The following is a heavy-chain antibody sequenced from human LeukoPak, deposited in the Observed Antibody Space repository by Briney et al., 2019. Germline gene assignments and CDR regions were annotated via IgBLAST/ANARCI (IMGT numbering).Heavy chain of an antibody. Sequence: EAGGSLRLSCAASGFTFSSYGMHWVRLAPGKGLEWVALIWYDGSSKHYADSVRGRFTISRDNSKNTLYLQMNSLRAEDTAVYYCARDFELSHWGQGTLVTVSS. D-gene: IGHD3-16*02. J-gene: IGHJ4*02. CDR1: GFTFSSYG. CDR2: IWYDGSSK. V-gene: IGHV3-33*01. CDR3: ARDFELSH.